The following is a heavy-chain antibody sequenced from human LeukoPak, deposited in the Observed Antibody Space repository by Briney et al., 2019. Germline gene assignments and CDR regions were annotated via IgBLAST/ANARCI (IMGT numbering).Heavy chain of an antibody. CDR3: AKTDSSDYSYYFDY. CDR1: GFTFSRYA. CDR2: ISSDGTNR. D-gene: IGHD3-22*01. J-gene: IGHJ4*02. Sequence: PGGSLRLSCAASGFTFSRYAVHWVRQAPGKGLEWVAVISSDGTNRYYADSVKGRFTISRDNSKNTLSLQMNSLRAEDTAVYYCAKTDSSDYSYYFDYWGQGTLVTVAS. V-gene: IGHV3-30-3*02.